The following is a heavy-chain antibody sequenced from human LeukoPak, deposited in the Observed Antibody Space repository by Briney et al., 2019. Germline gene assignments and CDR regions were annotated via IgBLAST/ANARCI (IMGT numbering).Heavy chain of an antibody. CDR3: ARGSGGDCFDY. V-gene: IGHV3-33*01. D-gene: IGHD2-15*01. J-gene: IGHJ4*02. CDR2: IWYDGSNK. Sequence: PGRSLRLSCAASGFTFSSYGMHWVRQAPATGLERVAVIWYDGSNKYYADSVKGRFTISRDNSKNTLYLQMNSLRAEDTAVYYCARGSGGDCFDYWGQGTLVTVSS. CDR1: GFTFSSYG.